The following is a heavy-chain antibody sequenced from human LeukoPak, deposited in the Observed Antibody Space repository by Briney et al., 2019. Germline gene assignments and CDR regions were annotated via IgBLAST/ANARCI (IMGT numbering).Heavy chain of an antibody. CDR3: ARVIDYYDNWFDP. D-gene: IGHD3-22*01. CDR1: GFTFSSYT. CDR2: ISSGNSYI. J-gene: IGHJ5*02. V-gene: IGHV3-21*01. Sequence: PGGSLRLSCAASGFTFSSYTMNWVRQVPGKGLEWVSSISSGNSYIYYADSMKGRFTISRDNAKNTLYLQMNSLRAEDTAVYYCARVIDYYDNWFDPWGQGTLVTVSS.